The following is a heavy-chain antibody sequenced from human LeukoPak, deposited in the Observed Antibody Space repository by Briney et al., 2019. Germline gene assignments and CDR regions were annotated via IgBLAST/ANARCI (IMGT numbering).Heavy chain of an antibody. CDR2: IYYSGST. J-gene: IGHJ3*02. CDR3: ARRGQSGYQLLSSTVKDAFDI. CDR1: GGSISSSSYY. Sequence: SETLSLTCTVSGGSISSSSYYWGWIRQPPGKGLEWIGSIYYSGSTYYNPSLKSRVTISVDTSKNQFSLKLSSVTAADTAVYYCARRGQSGYQLLSSTVKDAFDIWGQGTMVTVSS. D-gene: IGHD2-2*01. V-gene: IGHV4-39*01.